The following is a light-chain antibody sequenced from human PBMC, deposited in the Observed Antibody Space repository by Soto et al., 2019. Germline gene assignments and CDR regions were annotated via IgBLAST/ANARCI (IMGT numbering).Light chain of an antibody. V-gene: IGKV1-12*01. CDR2: ATS. J-gene: IGKJ4*01. CDR1: PDISGW. Sequence: DIQMTQFPSSVSASVGDRVIITFRASPDISGWLAWYQQKPGKAPQILIYATSRLQNGVPSRFSGSGSGTDFTLTISSLQSEDFATYYCQQGKSFPLTFGGGTKVDIK. CDR3: QQGKSFPLT.